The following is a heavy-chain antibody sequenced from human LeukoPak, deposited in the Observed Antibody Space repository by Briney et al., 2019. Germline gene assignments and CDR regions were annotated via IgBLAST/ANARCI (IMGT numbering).Heavy chain of an antibody. V-gene: IGHV3-23*01. CDR1: GFTFSSYA. CDR3: AKGNAYYYDSSGYWGAPSYFDY. J-gene: IGHJ4*02. Sequence: PGGSLRLSCAASGFTFSSYAMSWVRQAPGKGLEWVSAISGSGGSTYYADSVKGRFTISRDNSKNTLYLQMNSLRAEDTAVYYCAKGNAYYYDSSGYWGAPSYFDYWGQGTLVTVSS. D-gene: IGHD3-22*01. CDR2: ISGSGGST.